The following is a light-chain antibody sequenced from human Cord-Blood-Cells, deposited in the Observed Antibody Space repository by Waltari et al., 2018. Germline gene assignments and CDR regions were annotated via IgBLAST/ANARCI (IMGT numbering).Light chain of an antibody. J-gene: IGKJ1*01. CDR1: QSISSY. CDR3: QQSYITPLT. Sequence: DIQMTQSPSSLSASVGDRVTITCRASQSISSYLNWYQQKPGKAPKLPIYAASSLQSGVPSRFSGSGSGTDFTLTISSLQPEDFATYYCQQSYITPLTFGQGTKVEIK. V-gene: IGKV1-39*01. CDR2: AAS.